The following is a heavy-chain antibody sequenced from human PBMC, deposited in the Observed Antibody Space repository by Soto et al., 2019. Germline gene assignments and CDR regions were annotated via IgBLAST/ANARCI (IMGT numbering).Heavy chain of an antibody. V-gene: IGHV3-11*01. J-gene: IGHJ3*02. CDR2: ISSSGNTI. D-gene: IGHD6-13*01. CDR3: ARDEGGSSWYRLDALDI. CDR1: GFTFSDYY. Sequence: GGSLRLSCAASGFTFSDYYMCWIRQAPGKGLEWVSYISSSGNTIYYADSVKGRFTISRDNAKNSLYLQMNSLRAEDTAVYYCARDEGGSSWYRLDALDIWGQGTMVTVSS.